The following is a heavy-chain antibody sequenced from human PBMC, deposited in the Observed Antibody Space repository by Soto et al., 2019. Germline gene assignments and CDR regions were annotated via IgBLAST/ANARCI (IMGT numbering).Heavy chain of an antibody. J-gene: IGHJ5*02. D-gene: IGHD2-15*01. Sequence: QVQLVQSGAEVKKPGASVKVSCKVSGYTLTELSMHWVRQAPGKGLEWMGGFDPEDGETIYAQKFQGRVTMTEDTSTDTAYMELSSLRSEATAVYYSATLGYCGGGSCYRGGWFDPWGQGTLVTVSS. V-gene: IGHV1-24*01. CDR1: GYTLTELS. CDR2: FDPEDGET. CDR3: ATLGYCGGGSCYRGGWFDP.